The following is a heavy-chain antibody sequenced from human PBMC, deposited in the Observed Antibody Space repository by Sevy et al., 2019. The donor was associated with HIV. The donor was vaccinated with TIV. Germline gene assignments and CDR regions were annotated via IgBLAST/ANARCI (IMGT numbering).Heavy chain of an antibody. CDR3: AREAYVAAAGTPLSDY. D-gene: IGHD6-13*01. J-gene: IGHJ4*02. CDR2: INPNSGGT. Sequence: ASVKVSCKASGYTFTGYYMHWVRQAPGQGLEWMGWINPNSGGTNYAQKFQGRVTMTRETSISTAYMELGRLRSDDTAVYYWAREAYVAAAGTPLSDYWGQGTLVTISS. CDR1: GYTFTGYY. V-gene: IGHV1-2*02.